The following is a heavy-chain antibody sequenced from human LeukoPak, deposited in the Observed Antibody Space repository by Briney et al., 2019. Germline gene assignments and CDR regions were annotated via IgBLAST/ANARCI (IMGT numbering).Heavy chain of an antibody. D-gene: IGHD3-10*01. CDR1: GYTFTSYY. J-gene: IGHJ2*01. CDR2: FDPEDGET. Sequence: ASVKVSCKASGYTFTSYYMHWVRQAPGKGLEWMGGFDPEDGETIYAQKFQGRVTMTEDTSTDTAYMELSSLRSEDTAVYYCATGRGSGSYYNDWYFDLWGRGTLVTVSS. V-gene: IGHV1-24*01. CDR3: ATGRGSGSYYNDWYFDL.